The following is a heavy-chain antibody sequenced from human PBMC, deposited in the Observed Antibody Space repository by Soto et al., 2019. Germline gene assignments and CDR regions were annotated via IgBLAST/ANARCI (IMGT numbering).Heavy chain of an antibody. J-gene: IGHJ6*02. CDR2: IWYDGNDK. CDR1: GFTFSSYG. CDR3: ARDSSSWDSFHYGMDV. D-gene: IGHD6-13*01. Sequence: QLQLVESGGGVVQPGRSLRLSCAASGFTFSSYGMHWVRQAPGKGLEWVAVIWYDGNDKYHGDSVKGRFTISRDNSKDTLYLQMNSLRAEDTAVYYCARDSSSWDSFHYGMDVWGQGTPVTVSS. V-gene: IGHV3-33*01.